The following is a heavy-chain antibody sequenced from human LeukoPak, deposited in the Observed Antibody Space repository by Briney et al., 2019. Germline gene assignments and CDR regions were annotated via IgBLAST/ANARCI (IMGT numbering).Heavy chain of an antibody. Sequence: HPGGSLRLSCAASAFIFNTYIMHWVRQAPGKGLEWLAFIRYDGSNKNYADSVKGRFTISRDNTKNSLYLQMNSLRAEDTAVYYCAKRIAYSSGRDGDYWGQGTLVTVSS. CDR2: IRYDGSNK. V-gene: IGHV3-30*02. CDR1: AFIFNTYI. CDR3: AKRIAYSSGRDGDY. D-gene: IGHD6-19*01. J-gene: IGHJ4*02.